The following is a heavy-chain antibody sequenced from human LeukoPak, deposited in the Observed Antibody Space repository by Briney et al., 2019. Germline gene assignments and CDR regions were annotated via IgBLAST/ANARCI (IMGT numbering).Heavy chain of an antibody. CDR2: VDYTGST. J-gene: IGHJ4*02. Sequence: NPSETLSLTCTVSAGSISTYYWSWIRQSPGKGLEWIGYVDYTGSTIYNPSVKSRVTISVDRSRNQFFLRLKSVTAADTAVYYCARQGFTGAWSYWLDYWGQGTLVTVSS. CDR1: AGSISTYY. V-gene: IGHV4-59*08. D-gene: IGHD6-19*01. CDR3: ARQGFTGAWSYWLDY.